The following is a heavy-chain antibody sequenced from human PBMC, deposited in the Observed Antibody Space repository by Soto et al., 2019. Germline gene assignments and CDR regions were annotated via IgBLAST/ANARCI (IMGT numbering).Heavy chain of an antibody. CDR3: ARDAWGGVPVFTNYYYYGMDV. V-gene: IGHV3-11*01. Sequence: QVQLVESGGGLVKPGGSLRLSCAASGFTFSDYYMSWIRQAPGKGLEWVSYISSSGSTIYYADSVKGRFTISRDNAKNSLYLQMNSLRAEDTAVYYCARDAWGGVPVFTNYYYYGMDVWGQGTTVTVSS. D-gene: IGHD2-21*01. CDR1: GFTFSDYY. CDR2: ISSSGSTI. J-gene: IGHJ6*02.